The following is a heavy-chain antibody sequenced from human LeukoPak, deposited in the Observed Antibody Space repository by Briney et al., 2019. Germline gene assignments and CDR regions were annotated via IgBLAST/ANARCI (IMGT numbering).Heavy chain of an antibody. D-gene: IGHD3-22*01. CDR3: ARDRSEHYDRSAYSWNDAFDL. CDR2: ITPYNGDT. CDR1: GYTFTTYG. J-gene: IGHJ3*01. V-gene: IGHV1-18*01. Sequence: ASVKVSCKASGYTFTTYGFSWVRQAPGQGLEWVGWITPYNGDTNYAQKVQGRVTMTTDTSTRTAYMELRSLRSDDTAVYYCARDRSEHYDRSAYSWNDAFDLWGQGTMVTVSS.